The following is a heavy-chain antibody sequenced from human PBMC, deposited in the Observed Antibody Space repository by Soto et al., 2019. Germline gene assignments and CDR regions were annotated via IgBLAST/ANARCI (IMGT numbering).Heavy chain of an antibody. Sequence: EVQLLESGGVLVQPGGSLRLSCAASGFTFSTNWMHWVRQAPGKGLVWVSRINRDGSSTNYAGSVKGRFTISRDNAENTLFLQMTCLTADDTAVYYCSRGPTGWYGFDYWGPGTLVTVSS. J-gene: IGHJ4*02. V-gene: IGHV3-74*01. CDR3: SRGPTGWYGFDY. CDR2: INRDGSST. D-gene: IGHD6-19*01. CDR1: GFTFSTNW.